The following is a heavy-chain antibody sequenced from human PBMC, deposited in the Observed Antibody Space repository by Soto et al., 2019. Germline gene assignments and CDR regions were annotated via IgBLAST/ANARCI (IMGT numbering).Heavy chain of an antibody. CDR1: GFTFTSSA. D-gene: IGHD1-26*01. J-gene: IGHJ3*02. V-gene: IGHV1-58*01. CDR3: AADSLFSGSFAFDI. CDR2: IVVGSGNT. Sequence: GASVKVSCKASGFTFTSSAVQWVRQARGQRLEWIGWIVVGSGNTNYAQKFQERVTITRDMSTSTAYMELSSLRSEDTAVYYCAADSLFSGSFAFDIWGQGTMVT.